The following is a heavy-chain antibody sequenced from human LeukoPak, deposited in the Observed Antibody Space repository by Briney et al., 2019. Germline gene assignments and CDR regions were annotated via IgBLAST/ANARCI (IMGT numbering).Heavy chain of an antibody. CDR1: GFTFSSYS. Sequence: PGGSLRLSCAASGFTFSSYSMSWVRQAPGKGLEWVSAIGGSTSGTYYADSVKGRFTISRDNSKNTLSLQMNSLGAEDTAVYYCVKDAFYASGTYYNSWGQGTLVTVSS. CDR3: VKDAFYASGTYYNS. CDR2: IGGSTSGT. D-gene: IGHD3-10*01. V-gene: IGHV3-23*01. J-gene: IGHJ5*02.